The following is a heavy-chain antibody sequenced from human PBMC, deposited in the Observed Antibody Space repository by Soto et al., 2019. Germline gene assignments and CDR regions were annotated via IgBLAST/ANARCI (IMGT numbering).Heavy chain of an antibody. J-gene: IGHJ4*02. Sequence: SETLSLTCAVYGGSFSGYYWSWIRQPPGKGLEWIGEINHSGSTNYNPSLKSRVTISVDTSKNQFSLKLSSVTAADTAVYYCARSRSGGFRLLGYWGQGTLVTVS. CDR2: INHSGST. V-gene: IGHV4-34*01. D-gene: IGHD6-19*01. CDR3: ARSRSGGFRLLGY. CDR1: GGSFSGYY.